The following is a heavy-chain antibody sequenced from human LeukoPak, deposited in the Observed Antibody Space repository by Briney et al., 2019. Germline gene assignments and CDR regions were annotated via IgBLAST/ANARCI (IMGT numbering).Heavy chain of an antibody. D-gene: IGHD4-17*01. V-gene: IGHV3-21*01. CDR2: ISSSSSYI. CDR3: ARDTLLYADSPDAFDM. Sequence: GGSLRLSCAASGFTFSSYSMNWVRQAPGKGLEWVSSISSSSSYIYYADSVKGRFTISRDNAKNSLYLQMNSLRAEDTAVYYCARDTLLYADSPDAFDMWGQGTMVTVSS. J-gene: IGHJ3*02. CDR1: GFTFSSYS.